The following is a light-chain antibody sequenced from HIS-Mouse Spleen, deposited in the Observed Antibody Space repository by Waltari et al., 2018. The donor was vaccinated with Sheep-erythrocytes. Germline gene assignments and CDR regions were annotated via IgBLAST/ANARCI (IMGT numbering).Light chain of an antibody. J-gene: IGKJ4*01. Sequence: EIVMTQSPATLSVSPGERATLSCRASQSVSSNLAWYQEKPGQAPRLLIYGASTRATGIPARFSGSGSGTEFTLTISSMQSEDFAVYYCQQYNNWPPTVADGFGGGTKVEIK. V-gene: IGKV3-15*01. CDR1: QSVSSN. CDR2: GAS. CDR3: QQYNNWPPTVADG.